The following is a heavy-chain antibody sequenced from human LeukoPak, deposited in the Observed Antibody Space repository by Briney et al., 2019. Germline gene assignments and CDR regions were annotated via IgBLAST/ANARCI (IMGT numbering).Heavy chain of an antibody. D-gene: IGHD2-15*01. J-gene: IGHJ4*02. Sequence: ASVKVSCKASGYTFTGYYMHWVRQAPGQGLEWMGWINPNSGGTNYAQEFQGRVTMTRDTSISTAYMELSRLRSDDTAVYYCASGSYAQPQPDYRGQGTLVTVSS. CDR3: ASGSYAQPQPDY. CDR2: INPNSGGT. CDR1: GYTFTGYY. V-gene: IGHV1-2*02.